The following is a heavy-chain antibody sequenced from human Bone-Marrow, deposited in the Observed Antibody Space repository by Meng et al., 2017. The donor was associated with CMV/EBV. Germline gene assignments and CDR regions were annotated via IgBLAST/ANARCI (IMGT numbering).Heavy chain of an antibody. CDR2: IIPIFGTA. V-gene: IGHV1-69*05. Sequence: SVKVSCKASGGTFSSYAINWVRQAPGQGLEWMGGIIPIFGTANYAQKFQGRVTITTDESTSTAYMELSSLRSEDTAVYYCARVGFHSSSLLPGAFDIWGQGPMVTVSS. D-gene: IGHD6-6*01. J-gene: IGHJ3*02. CDR1: GGTFSSYA. CDR3: ARVGFHSSSLLPGAFDI.